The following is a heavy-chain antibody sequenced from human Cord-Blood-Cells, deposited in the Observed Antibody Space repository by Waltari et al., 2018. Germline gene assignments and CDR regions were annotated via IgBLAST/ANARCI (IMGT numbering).Heavy chain of an antibody. Sequence: QVQLVQSGAEVKKPGSSVKVSCKASGGTFSSYAISWVRQAPGQGLEWMGGIIPIFGTANYEQKFQGRGTITADESTSTAYRELSSLRSEDTAVYYCASGGDDYGDYYFDYWGQGTLVTVSS. CDR2: IIPIFGTA. D-gene: IGHD4-17*01. CDR1: GGTFSSYA. CDR3: ASGGDDYGDYYFDY. J-gene: IGHJ4*02. V-gene: IGHV1-69*01.